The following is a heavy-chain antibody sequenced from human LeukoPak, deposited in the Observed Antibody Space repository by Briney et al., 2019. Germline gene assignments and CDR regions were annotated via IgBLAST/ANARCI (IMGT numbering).Heavy chain of an antibody. J-gene: IGHJ4*02. V-gene: IGHV4-59*01. Sequence: PSETLSLTCTVSGGPISSYYWSWIRQPPGKGLEWIGYIYYSGSTNYNPSLKSRVTISVDTSKNQFSLKLSSVTAADTAVYYCARARLYSSGRLDSWGQGAQVTVSS. D-gene: IGHD3-22*01. CDR2: IYYSGST. CDR3: ARARLYSSGRLDS. CDR1: GGPISSYY.